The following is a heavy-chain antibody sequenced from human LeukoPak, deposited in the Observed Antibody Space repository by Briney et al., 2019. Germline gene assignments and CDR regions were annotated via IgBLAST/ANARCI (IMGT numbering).Heavy chain of an antibody. V-gene: IGHV3-23*01. CDR2: ISGSGGST. CDR1: GFTFSSYA. D-gene: IGHD3-10*01. Sequence: GGSLRPSCAASGFTFSSYAMSWVRQAPGKGLEWVSAISGSGGSTYYADSVKGRFTISRDDSKNTLYLQMNSLRAEDTAVYYCAKDRGRYYYGSGSPAGACYFDYWGQGTLVTVSS. J-gene: IGHJ4*02. CDR3: AKDRGRYYYGSGSPAGACYFDY.